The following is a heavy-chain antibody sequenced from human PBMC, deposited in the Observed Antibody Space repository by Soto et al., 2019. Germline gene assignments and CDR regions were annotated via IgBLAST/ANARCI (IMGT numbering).Heavy chain of an antibody. V-gene: IGHV3-48*03. Sequence: GGSLRLACTASGFAFSNYEMNWVRQAPGKGLEWVSYISLSGSTIYYADSVKGRFTISRDDAKNSLYLQMDSLRADDTAVYYCARESFSASPNFFDYWGQGTLVTVSS. J-gene: IGHJ4*02. CDR3: ARESFSASPNFFDY. CDR1: GFAFSNYE. CDR2: ISLSGSTI. D-gene: IGHD3-3*02.